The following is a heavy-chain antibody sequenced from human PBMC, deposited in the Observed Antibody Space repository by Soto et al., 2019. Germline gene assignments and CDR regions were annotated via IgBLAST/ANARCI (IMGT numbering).Heavy chain of an antibody. CDR2: INHSGST. J-gene: IGHJ6*02. CDR1: GGSFSGYY. V-gene: IGHV4-34*01. D-gene: IGHD1-20*01. Sequence: SLTCAVYGGSFSGYYWSWIRQPPGKGLEWIGEINHSGSTNYNPSLKSRVTISVDTSKNQFSLKLSSVTAADTAVYYCARGDNWSYYYYGMDVWGQGTTVTVSS. CDR3: ARGDNWSYYYYGMDV.